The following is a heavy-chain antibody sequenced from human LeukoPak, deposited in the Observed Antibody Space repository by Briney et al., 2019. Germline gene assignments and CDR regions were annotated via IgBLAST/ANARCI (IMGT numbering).Heavy chain of an antibody. V-gene: IGHV4-59*06. CDR2: IYYSGST. CDR3: ARGSGTTVTTAYFDP. J-gene: IGHJ5*02. Sequence: SETLSLTCTVSGGSVTTYYWSWTRQLPGKGLEWIGNIYYSGSTYYNPSLKSRVTISVDTSKNQFSLKLNSMTAADTAVYYCARGSGTTVTTAYFDPWGQGTLVTVSS. CDR1: GGSVTTYY. D-gene: IGHD4-17*01.